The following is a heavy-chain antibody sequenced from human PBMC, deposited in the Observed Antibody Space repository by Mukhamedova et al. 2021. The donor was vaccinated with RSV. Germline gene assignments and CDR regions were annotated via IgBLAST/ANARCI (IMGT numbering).Heavy chain of an antibody. J-gene: IGHJ4*02. Sequence: IRQAPGRGLEWVSYISSSSANTNYADSVTGRFTISRDNAKNSLYLQMNSLRAEDTPVYYFARARITSCYCDFYYWGQGTLVTVSS. D-gene: IGHD2-2*01. CDR2: ISSSSANT. V-gene: IGHV3-11*03. CDR3: ARARITSCYCDFYY.